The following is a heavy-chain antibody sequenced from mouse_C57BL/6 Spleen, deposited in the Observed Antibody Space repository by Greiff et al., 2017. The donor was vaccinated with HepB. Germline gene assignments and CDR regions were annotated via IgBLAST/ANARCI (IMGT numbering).Heavy chain of an antibody. CDR3: ARFSGKGDAMDY. CDR2: IYPGSGST. J-gene: IGHJ4*01. D-gene: IGHD2-1*01. V-gene: IGHV1-55*01. CDR1: GYTFTSYW. Sequence: QVQLQQPGAELVKPGASVKMSCKASGYTFTSYWITWVKQRPGQGLEWIGDIYPGSGSTNYNEKFKSKATLTVDTSSSTAYMQLSSLTSEDSSVYYCARFSGKGDAMDYWGQGTSVTVSS.